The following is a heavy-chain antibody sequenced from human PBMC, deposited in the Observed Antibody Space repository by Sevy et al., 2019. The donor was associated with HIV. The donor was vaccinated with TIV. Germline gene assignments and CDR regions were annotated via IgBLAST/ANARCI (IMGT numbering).Heavy chain of an antibody. CDR2: IKQDGSEK. D-gene: IGHD3-10*01. J-gene: IGHJ6*02. Sequence: GGSLRLSCAASGFTFSSYWMSWVRQAPGKGLEWVANIKQDGSEKYYVDSVKGRFTISRDNAKNSLYLQMNSLRAEETAVYYCARVPYGSENYYYGMDVWGQGTTVTVSS. CDR1: GFTFSSYW. CDR3: ARVPYGSENYYYGMDV. V-gene: IGHV3-7*03.